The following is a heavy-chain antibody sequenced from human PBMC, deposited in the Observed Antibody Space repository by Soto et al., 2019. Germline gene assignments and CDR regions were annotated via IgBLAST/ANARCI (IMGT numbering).Heavy chain of an antibody. CDR3: ARMYSSGSGWFHP. CDR2: FYSSGSI. Sequence: LSLTCFVSGYSITAGGYYWSWIRHHPGKGLEWIGSFYSSGSIIYNPSLRSRVSISGDTSSNQFSMSLTSVTAADTARYYCARMYSSGSGWFHPWGQGTLVTGSS. V-gene: IGHV4-31*03. D-gene: IGHD6-19*01. CDR1: GYSITAGGYY. J-gene: IGHJ5*02.